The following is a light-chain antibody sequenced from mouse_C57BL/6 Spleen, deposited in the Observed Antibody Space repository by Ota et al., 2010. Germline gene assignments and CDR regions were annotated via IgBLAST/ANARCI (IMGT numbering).Light chain of an antibody. CDR3: QQYSKLPWT. Sequence: MTQSHKFMSTSVGDRVSITCKASQDVGTAVAWYQQKPDGTVKLLIYYTSSLHSGVPSRFSGSGSGTDYSLTISNLEPEDIATYYCQQYSKLPWTFGGGTKLEIK. J-gene: IGKJ1*01. CDR1: QDVGTA. CDR2: YTS. V-gene: IGKV10-94*03.